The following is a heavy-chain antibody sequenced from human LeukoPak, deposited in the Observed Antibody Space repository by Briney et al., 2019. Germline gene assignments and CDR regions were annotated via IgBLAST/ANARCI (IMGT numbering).Heavy chain of an antibody. CDR2: VFYSGSA. J-gene: IGHJ4*02. V-gene: IGHV4-39*01. CDR1: GGSISSNSHY. D-gene: IGHD3-3*01. CDR3: ARLTWFWFVEY. Sequence: PSETLSLTCSVSGGSISSNSHYWGWIRQSPGKGLEWIGSVFYSGSAYYNPSPKSRVTLSVDTSKNQFSLRLTSVTAADTAVFYCARLTWFWFVEYWGRGTLVRVPS.